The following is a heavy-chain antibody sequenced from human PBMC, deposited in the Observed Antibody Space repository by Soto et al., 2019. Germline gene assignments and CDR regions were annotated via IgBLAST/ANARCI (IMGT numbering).Heavy chain of an antibody. D-gene: IGHD3-22*01. V-gene: IGHV3-23*01. CDR2: ISAVGT. Sequence: EVQLLESGGGLVQPGGSLRLSCAASGFTFDNFAMHWVRQAPGKGLEWVSAISAVGTYYADSVKGRFTISRDIFKKTLYLEINSLRAEDTAVYYCAKDGNYYDRSGYNPFDCWGQGTLVTVSS. J-gene: IGHJ4*02. CDR1: GFTFDNFA. CDR3: AKDGNYYDRSGYNPFDC.